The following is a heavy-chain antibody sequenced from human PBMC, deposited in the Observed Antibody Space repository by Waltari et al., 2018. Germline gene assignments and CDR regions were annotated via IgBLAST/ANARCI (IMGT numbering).Heavy chain of an antibody. J-gene: IGHJ3*02. CDR1: GGTFSSYT. D-gene: IGHD2-21*02. Sequence: QVQLVQSGAEVKKPGSSVKVSCKASGGTFSSYTISWVRQAPGQGLEWMGRIIPILGIANYEQKFQGRVTITADKSTSTAYMELSSLRSEDTAVYYCARDLRGSIVVVTAIWGAFDIWGQGTMVTVSS. CDR3: ARDLRGSIVVVTAIWGAFDI. CDR2: IIPILGIA. V-gene: IGHV1-69*08.